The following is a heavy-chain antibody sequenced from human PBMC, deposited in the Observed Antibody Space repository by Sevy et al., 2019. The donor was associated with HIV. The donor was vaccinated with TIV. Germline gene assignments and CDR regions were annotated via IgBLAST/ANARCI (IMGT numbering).Heavy chain of an antibody. Sequence: GGSLRLSCVASGFNFNIYSFSWVRQAPGKGLEWVSTLSFGCGRTNYADSVQGRFTISRDDSKKTLYLEMHSLRVEDTAVYYCAREGCTKPHDYWGQGTLVTVSS. D-gene: IGHD2-8*01. CDR3: AREGCTKPHDY. J-gene: IGHJ4*02. CDR1: GFNFNIYS. CDR2: LSFGCGRT. V-gene: IGHV3-23*01.